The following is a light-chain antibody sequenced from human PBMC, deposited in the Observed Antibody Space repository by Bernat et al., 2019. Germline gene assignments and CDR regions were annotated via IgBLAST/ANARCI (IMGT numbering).Light chain of an antibody. J-gene: IGLJ3*02. CDR2: EVN. CDR1: SSDVGSYDR. V-gene: IGLV2-18*02. Sequence: QSALTQPPSMSGSPGQSVTISCTGSSSDVGSYDRVSWYHQPPGTAPKLLIYEVNNRPSGVPDRFSGSKSGNTASLTISGLQAEDEADYYCCSFTTTTTWVFGGGTKLTVL. CDR3: CSFTTTTTWV.